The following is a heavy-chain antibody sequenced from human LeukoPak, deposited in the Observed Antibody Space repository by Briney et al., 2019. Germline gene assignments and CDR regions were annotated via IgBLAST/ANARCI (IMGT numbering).Heavy chain of an antibody. CDR2: INHSGST. D-gene: IGHD6-13*01. J-gene: IGHJ4*02. CDR1: GGSFSGYY. Sequence: PSETLSLTCAVYGGSFSGYYWSWIRQPPGKGLEWIGEINHSGSTNYNPSLKSRVTISVDTSKNQFSLKLSSVTAADTAVYYCARSQYTNNWYPGYWGQGTLVTVSS. V-gene: IGHV4-34*01. CDR3: ARSQYTNNWYPGY.